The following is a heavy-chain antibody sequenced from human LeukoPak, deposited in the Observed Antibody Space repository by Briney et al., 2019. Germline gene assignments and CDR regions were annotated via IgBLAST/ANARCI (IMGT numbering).Heavy chain of an antibody. J-gene: IGHJ4*02. CDR3: ARGQFWRGSEIRV. CDR1: GGSISSSSYY. CDR2: IYYSGST. Sequence: SETLSLTCTVSGGSISSSSYYWGWIRQPPGKGLEWIGSIYYSGSTYYNPSLKSRVTLSVDTSNRQFSLNVTSMTAADTAMYYCARGQFWRGSEIRVWGQGTLVTVSS. V-gene: IGHV4-39*07. D-gene: IGHD1-26*01.